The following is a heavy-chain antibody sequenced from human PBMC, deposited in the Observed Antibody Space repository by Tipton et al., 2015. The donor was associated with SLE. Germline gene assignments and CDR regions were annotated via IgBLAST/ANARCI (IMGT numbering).Heavy chain of an antibody. CDR2: INHSGST. Sequence: LRLSCAVYSGSFSGYYWSWIRQPPGKGLEWIGEINHSGSTNYNPSLKSRVTISVDTSKNQFSLKLSSVTAADTAVYYCAREPVYYYYYMDVWGKGTTVTVSS. J-gene: IGHJ6*03. CDR3: AREPVYYYYYMDV. CDR1: SGSFSGYY. V-gene: IGHV4-34*01.